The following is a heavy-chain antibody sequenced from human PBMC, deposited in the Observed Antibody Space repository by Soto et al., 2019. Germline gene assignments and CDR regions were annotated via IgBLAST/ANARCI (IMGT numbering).Heavy chain of an antibody. CDR2: IYYSGST. Sequence: QVQLQESGPGLVKPSQTLSLTCTVSGGSISSGGYYWSWIRQHPGKGLEWIGYIYYSGSTYYHPSLKSRVTISVDTSKNQFSLKLSSVTAADTAVYYCARDRDGSESFEFDYWGQGTLVTVSS. J-gene: IGHJ4*02. CDR1: GGSISSGGYY. V-gene: IGHV4-31*03. CDR3: ARDRDGSESFEFDY.